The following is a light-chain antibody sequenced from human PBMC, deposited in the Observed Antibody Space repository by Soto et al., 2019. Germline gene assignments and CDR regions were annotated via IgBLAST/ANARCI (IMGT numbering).Light chain of an antibody. CDR3: CSYVGATTYV. CDR2: EGI. Sequence: QSVLTQPASVSGSPGQSIAISCSGTSSNIGGYNVVSWYQQHPGKAPKVIVYEGIKRPSRVSDRFSGSTSGSTASLTISGLQAEDEAEYYCCSYVGATTYVFGSGTKVT. J-gene: IGLJ1*01. CDR1: SSNIGGYNV. V-gene: IGLV2-23*01.